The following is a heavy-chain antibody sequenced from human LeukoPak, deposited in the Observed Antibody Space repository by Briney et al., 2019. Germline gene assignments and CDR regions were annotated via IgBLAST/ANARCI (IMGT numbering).Heavy chain of an antibody. V-gene: IGHV4-59*01. J-gene: IGHJ4*02. CDR1: GGSLSDYY. CDR2: IYYSGST. D-gene: IGHD4-23*01. Sequence: PSETLSLTCTVSGGSLSDYYWTWVRQPPGKGLEWIGYIYYSGSTNYNPSLKSRVTISVDTSKTQFSLKLTSVTAADTAVYYCARLGPGGHREFDYWGQGTLVTVSS. CDR3: ARLGPGGHREFDY.